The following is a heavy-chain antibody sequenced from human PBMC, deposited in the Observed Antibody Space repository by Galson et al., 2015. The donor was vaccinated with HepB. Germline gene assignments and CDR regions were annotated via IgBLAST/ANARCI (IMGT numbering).Heavy chain of an antibody. CDR2: IYPSDSDT. D-gene: IGHD2-15*01. Sequence: SGAEVKKPGESLKISCKGSGYTFTNYWIGCVRQMPGKGLEWMGIIYPSDSDTRNSPSFEGQVTIFADKSNSTAYLQWSSLKASDTAMYYCARFLGYCSGVSCYGYMDVWGKGTTVTVSS. V-gene: IGHV5-51*03. CDR1: GYTFTNYW. J-gene: IGHJ6*03. CDR3: ARFLGYCSGVSCYGYMDV.